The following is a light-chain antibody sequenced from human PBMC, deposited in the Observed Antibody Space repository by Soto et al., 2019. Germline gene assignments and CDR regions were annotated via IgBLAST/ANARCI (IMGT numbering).Light chain of an antibody. CDR3: QQSYSTPLT. J-gene: IGKJ4*01. Sequence: DIQMTQSPSSLSASVGDRVTITCRASQSISSYLNWYQQKPGKAPKLLIYAASSLQSGVPSRFSGCGSGTDFTLTISCLQPEDFATYYCQQSYSTPLTFGGGTKVEIK. V-gene: IGKV1-39*01. CDR1: QSISSY. CDR2: AAS.